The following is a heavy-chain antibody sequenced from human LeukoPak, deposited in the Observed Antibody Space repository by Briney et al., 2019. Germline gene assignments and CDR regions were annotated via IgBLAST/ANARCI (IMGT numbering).Heavy chain of an antibody. Sequence: SQTLSLTCVVSGDSVSSKNGAWNWVRQSPSRGLEWLGRTYYRSKWYNDYAESMEGRMTISQDTSKNQYSLHLNSVTPDDTAVYYCACNFGTTGWHTFDYWGQGTLVTVSS. D-gene: IGHD6-19*01. V-gene: IGHV6-1*01. J-gene: IGHJ4*02. CDR3: ACNFGTTGWHTFDY. CDR2: TYYRSKWYN. CDR1: GDSVSSKNGA.